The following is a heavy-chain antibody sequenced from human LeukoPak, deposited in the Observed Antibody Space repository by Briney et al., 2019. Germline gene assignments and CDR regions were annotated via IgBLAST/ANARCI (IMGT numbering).Heavy chain of an antibody. V-gene: IGHV1-18*01. CDR2: ISTYTGNT. J-gene: IGHJ4*02. Sequence: ASVTVSRKSSGYTFTSYGISWVRQAPGQGLAWMGWISTYTGNTNYAQKLQGRVTMTTDTSTSTAYMELRSLRSDDTAVYYCGRDTPAQQLVPDYWGQGTLVTVSS. CDR1: GYTFTSYG. CDR3: GRDTPAQQLVPDY. D-gene: IGHD6-13*01.